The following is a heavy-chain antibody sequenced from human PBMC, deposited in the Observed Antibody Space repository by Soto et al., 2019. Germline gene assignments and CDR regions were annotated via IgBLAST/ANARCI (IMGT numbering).Heavy chain of an antibody. J-gene: IGHJ4*02. Sequence: QVQLVESGGGVVQPGRSLRLSCAASGFTFSSYALHWVRQAPGKGLEWVAVISYDGSNKYYADSVKGRFNISRDNSKNTLYLQMNSLRDEDTAVYYCARPRNWGFISYFDYWGPGTLVTVSS. CDR1: GFTFSSYA. D-gene: IGHD7-27*01. CDR3: ARPRNWGFISYFDY. V-gene: IGHV3-30-3*01. CDR2: ISYDGSNK.